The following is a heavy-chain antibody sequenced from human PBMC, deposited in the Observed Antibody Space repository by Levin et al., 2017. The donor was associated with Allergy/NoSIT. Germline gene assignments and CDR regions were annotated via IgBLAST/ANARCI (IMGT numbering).Heavy chain of an antibody. CDR3: AKVYCSGGSCAGPAYDAFDI. D-gene: IGHD2-15*01. J-gene: IGHJ3*02. CDR2: ISGSGGST. V-gene: IGHV3-23*01. CDR1: GFTFSSYA. Sequence: PGGSLRLSCAASGFTFSSYAMSWVRQAPGKGLEWVSAISGSGGSTYYADSVKGRFTISRDNSKNTLYLQMNSLRAEDTAVYYCAKVYCSGGSCAGPAYDAFDIWGQGTMVTVSS.